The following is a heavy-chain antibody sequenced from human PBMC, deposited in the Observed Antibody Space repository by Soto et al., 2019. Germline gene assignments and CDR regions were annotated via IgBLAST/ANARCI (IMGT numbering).Heavy chain of an antibody. J-gene: IGHJ6*02. D-gene: IGHD5-12*01. CDR3: VRGDMLGTASYGMDV. V-gene: IGHV3-21*02. Sequence: EVQLVESGGGLVKPGGSLRLSCAASGFSFSIYSMDWVRQAPGKGLEWVASINSRSFYIYHADSVKGRFTISRDNAKNSLYLEINSLRDEDTAVYYCVRGDMLGTASYGMDVWGQGTTVTVSS. CDR1: GFSFSIYS. CDR2: INSRSFYI.